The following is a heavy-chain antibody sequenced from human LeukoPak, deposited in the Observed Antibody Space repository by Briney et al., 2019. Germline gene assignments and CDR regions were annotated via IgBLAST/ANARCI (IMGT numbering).Heavy chain of an antibody. V-gene: IGHV3-23*01. CDR2: ITATGSRT. J-gene: IGHJ4*02. Sequence: GGSLRLSCAASGLTFGSYTMSWVRQAPGKGLEWVSGITATGSRTYYADSVKGRFTISRDNSKNTLYLQMNSLRAEDTAVYYCATRPEGPISKYYYDSSGYYGVFDYWGQGTLVTVSS. CDR1: GLTFGSYT. CDR3: ATRPEGPISKYYYDSSGYYGVFDY. D-gene: IGHD3-22*01.